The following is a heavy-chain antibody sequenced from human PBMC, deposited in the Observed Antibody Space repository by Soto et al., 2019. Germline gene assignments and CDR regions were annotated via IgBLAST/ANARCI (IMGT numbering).Heavy chain of an antibody. J-gene: IGHJ6*03. CDR3: ARGTATTVTTFSYYYYYMDV. V-gene: IGHV4-34*01. Sequence: SETLSLTCAVYGGSFSGYYWSWIRQPPGKGLEWIGEINHSGSTNYNPSLKSRVTISVDTSKNQFSLKLSSVTAADTAVYYCARGTATTVTTFSYYYYYMDVWGKGTTVTVS. CDR2: INHSGST. CDR1: GGSFSGYY. D-gene: IGHD4-17*01.